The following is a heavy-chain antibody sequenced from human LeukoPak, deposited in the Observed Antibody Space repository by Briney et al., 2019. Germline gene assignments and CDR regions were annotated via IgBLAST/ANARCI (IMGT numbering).Heavy chain of an antibody. V-gene: IGHV4-61*02. J-gene: IGHJ6*03. CDR1: GGSISSGSYY. CDR3: ARDNTALIISDYYYMDV. D-gene: IGHD5-18*01. CDR2: IYTSGST. Sequence: PSQTLSLTCTVSGGSISSGSYYWSWIRQPAGKGLEWIGRIYTSGSTNYNPSLKSRVTISVDTSKNQFSLKLSSVTAADTAVYYCARDNTALIISDYYYMDVWGKGTTVTVSS.